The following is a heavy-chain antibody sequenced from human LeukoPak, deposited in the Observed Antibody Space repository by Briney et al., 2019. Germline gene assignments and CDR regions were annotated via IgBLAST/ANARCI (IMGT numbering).Heavy chain of an antibody. CDR3: AREREGGLCFDY. CDR1: GGTFSSYA. J-gene: IGHJ4*02. V-gene: IGHV1-69*06. CDR2: IIPIFGTA. D-gene: IGHD3-16*01. Sequence: SVKVSCKASGGTFSSYAISWVRQAPGQGLEWMGGIIPIFGTANYAQKFQGRVTITADKSTSTAYMELSSLRSEDTDVYYCAREREGGLCFDYWGQGTLVTVSS.